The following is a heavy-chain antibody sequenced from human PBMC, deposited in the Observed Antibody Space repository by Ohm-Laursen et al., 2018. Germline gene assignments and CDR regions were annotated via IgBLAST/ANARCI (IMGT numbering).Heavy chain of an antibody. D-gene: IGHD2-15*01. Sequence: GSSVKVSCKSSGGTFSSYAISWVRQAPGQGLEWMGRIIPILGIANYAQKFQGRVTITADKSTSTAYMELSSLRSEDTAVYYCARPVVVAADAFDIWGQGTMVTVSS. CDR3: ARPVVVAADAFDI. CDR1: GGTFSSYA. CDR2: IIPILGIA. V-gene: IGHV1-69*04. J-gene: IGHJ3*02.